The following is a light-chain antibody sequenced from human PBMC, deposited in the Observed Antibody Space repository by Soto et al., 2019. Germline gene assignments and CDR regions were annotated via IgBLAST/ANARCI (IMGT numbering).Light chain of an antibody. CDR3: QQANSFPRT. Sequence: DIQMTQSPSSVSASVGDRVTITCRASQGISTWIVWYQQKPGKAPKFLIYAASNLQSGVPSRFSGSGSGTDFTLTISNVQPEDYATYYCQQANSFPRTFGQGTKLEIK. V-gene: IGKV1-12*01. CDR1: QGISTW. J-gene: IGKJ2*01. CDR2: AAS.